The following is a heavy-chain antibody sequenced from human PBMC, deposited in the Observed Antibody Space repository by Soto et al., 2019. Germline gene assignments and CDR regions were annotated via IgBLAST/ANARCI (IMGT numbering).Heavy chain of an antibody. D-gene: IGHD2-15*01. Sequence: GGSLSHSCGAAEFTFRSYGMHWVRQTPGKGLEWVAVISYDGSNKYYADSVKGRFTISRDNSKNTLYLQMNSLRAEDTAVYYCAKDPRVAATRGWFDPWGQGTLVTAPQ. CDR3: AKDPRVAATRGWFDP. V-gene: IGHV3-30*18. CDR1: EFTFRSYG. J-gene: IGHJ5*02. CDR2: ISYDGSNK.